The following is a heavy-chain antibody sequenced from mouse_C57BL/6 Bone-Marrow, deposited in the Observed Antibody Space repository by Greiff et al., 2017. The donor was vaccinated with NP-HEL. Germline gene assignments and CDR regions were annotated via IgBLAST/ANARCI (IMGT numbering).Heavy chain of an antibody. CDR3: ARHYSDYAMDY. D-gene: IGHD1-1*01. Sequence: VQLKESGGGLVQPGESLKLSCESNEYEFPSHDMSWVRKTPEKRLELVAAINSDGGSTYYPDTMERRFIISRDNTKKTMYLQTSSLRSEDTAVYYCARHYSDYAMDYWGQGTSVTVSS. CDR1: EYEFPSHD. J-gene: IGHJ4*01. V-gene: IGHV5-2*01. CDR2: INSDGGST.